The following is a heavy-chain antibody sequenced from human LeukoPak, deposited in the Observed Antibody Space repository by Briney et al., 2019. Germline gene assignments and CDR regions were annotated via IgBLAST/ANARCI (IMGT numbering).Heavy chain of an antibody. CDR2: IWDDGSIK. CDR1: GFIVSNND. Sequence: GGSLRLSCAASGFIVSNNDMAWVRQAPGKGLEWVAVIWDDGSIKYYADSVKGRFTISRDNSKNTLYLQMNSLRAEDTAVYYCARDRLTSRVRGVVIGGYFDYWGQGTPVTVSS. CDR3: ARDRLTSRVRGVVIGGYFDY. J-gene: IGHJ4*02. V-gene: IGHV3-33*08. D-gene: IGHD3-10*01.